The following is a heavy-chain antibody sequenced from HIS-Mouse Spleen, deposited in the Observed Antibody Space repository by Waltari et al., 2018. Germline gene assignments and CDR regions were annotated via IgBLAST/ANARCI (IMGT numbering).Heavy chain of an antibody. CDR1: GGSISSYY. CDR3: ARVKYSNAFDI. J-gene: IGHJ3*02. V-gene: IGHV4-59*01. Sequence: QVQLQESGPGLVKPSETLSLTCTVPGGSISSYYWSWIRPPPGKGLEWIGYIYYRGSTNYNPSLKGRVTISVDTSKNQFSLKLSSVTAADTAVYYCARVKYSNAFDIWGQGTMVTVSS. D-gene: IGHD6-6*01. CDR2: IYYRGST.